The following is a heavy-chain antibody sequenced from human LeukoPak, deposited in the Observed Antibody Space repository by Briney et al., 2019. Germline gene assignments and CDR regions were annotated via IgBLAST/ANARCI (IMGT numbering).Heavy chain of an antibody. CDR1: GFTFSSYS. J-gene: IGHJ4*02. D-gene: IGHD4-23*01. Sequence: PGGSLRLSCAASGFTFSSYSMNWVRQAPGKGLEWVAVISYDGSNKYYADSVKGRFTISRDNSKNTLYLQMNSLRAEDTAVYYCAKGGTVVMGYFDYWGQGTLVTVSS. CDR3: AKGGTVVMGYFDY. V-gene: IGHV3-30*18. CDR2: ISYDGSNK.